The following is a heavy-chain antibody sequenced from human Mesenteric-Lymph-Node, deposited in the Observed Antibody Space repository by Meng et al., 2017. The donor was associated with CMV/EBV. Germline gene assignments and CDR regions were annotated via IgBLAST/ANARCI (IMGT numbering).Heavy chain of an antibody. CDR2: VEYDGSNK. D-gene: IGHD6-13*01. V-gene: IGHV3-33*01. CDR1: GFTFSTYG. CDR3: ARDLYRGSAWSFDY. J-gene: IGHJ4*02. Sequence: SGFTFSTYGMRWVRQAPGKGLEWVAVVEYDGSNKMYADSVKGRFTISRDDSKNTLFLQMNSLRAEDTAVYYCARDLYRGSAWSFDYWGQGTLVTVSS.